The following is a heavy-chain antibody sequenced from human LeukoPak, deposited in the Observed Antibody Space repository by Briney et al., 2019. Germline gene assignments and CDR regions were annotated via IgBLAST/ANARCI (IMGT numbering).Heavy chain of an antibody. D-gene: IGHD5-18*01. CDR2: IYTSGST. V-gene: IGHV4-4*07. J-gene: IGHJ5*02. CDR3: AREGIQLWFNWFDP. CDR1: GGSISSYY. Sequence: SETLSLTCTVSGGSISSYYWSWIRRPAGKGLEWIGRIYTSGSTNYNPSLKSRVTMSVDTSKNQFSLKLSSVTAADTAVYYCAREGIQLWFNWFDPWGQGTLVTVSS.